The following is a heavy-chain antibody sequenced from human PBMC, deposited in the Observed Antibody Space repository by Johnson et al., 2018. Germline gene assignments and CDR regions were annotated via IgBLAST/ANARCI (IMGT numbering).Heavy chain of an antibody. D-gene: IGHD6-19*01. CDR3: VRDPGGWGGFDI. CDR2: SRNKANSYAT. V-gene: IGHV3-72*01. Sequence: VQLVQSGGGLVQPGGSLRLSCEASGFTLSDHYMDWVRQAPGKGLAWVGRSRNKANSYATAYAASVQGRFTISRDDPKNSLYLQMYVLKTEDTAVYYCVRDPGGWGGFDIWGRGTMVTVSS. J-gene: IGHJ3*02. CDR1: GFTLSDHY.